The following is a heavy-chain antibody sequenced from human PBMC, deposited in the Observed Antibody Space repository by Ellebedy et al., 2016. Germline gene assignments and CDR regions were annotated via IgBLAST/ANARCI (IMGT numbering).Heavy chain of an antibody. CDR1: GFIVSTNY. CDR2: LYSGGTI. D-gene: IGHD1-14*01. J-gene: IGHJ4*02. CDR3: ARGNAILGPEPLDY. Sequence: GESLKISCAASGFIVSTNYMSWVRQAPGKGLEWVATLYSGGTILYADSVRGRFTISRDHSKNTLYLQMNNLRAEDTALYYCARGNAILGPEPLDYWGQGTLITVSS. V-gene: IGHV3-66*01.